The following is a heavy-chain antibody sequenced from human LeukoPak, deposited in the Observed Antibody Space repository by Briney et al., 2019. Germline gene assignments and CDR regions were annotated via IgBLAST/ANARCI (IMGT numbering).Heavy chain of an antibody. Sequence: SETLSLTCTVSGYSISSGYYWGWIRQPPGKGLEWIGSIYHSGSTYYNPSLKSRVTISVDTSKNQFSLKLSSVTATDTAVYYCASYSGYDSGSFDYWGQGTLVTVSS. V-gene: IGHV4-38-2*02. J-gene: IGHJ4*02. CDR3: ASYSGYDSGSFDY. CDR1: GYSISSGYY. CDR2: IYHSGST. D-gene: IGHD5-12*01.